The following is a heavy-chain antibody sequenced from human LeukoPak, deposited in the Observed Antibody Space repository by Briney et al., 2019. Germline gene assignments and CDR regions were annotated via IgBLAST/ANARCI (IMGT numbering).Heavy chain of an antibody. CDR3: ARKIIPAAGSDDYAFDI. CDR1: GGSISSGSYY. D-gene: IGHD6-13*01. CDR2: IYASGST. Sequence: TPSQTLSLTCTVSGGSISSGSYYWSWIRQPAGKGLEWIGRIYASGSTYYNPSLKSRVTISVDTSKNQFSLKLSSVTAADTAVYYCARKIIPAAGSDDYAFDIWGQGTMVTVSS. V-gene: IGHV4-61*02. J-gene: IGHJ3*02.